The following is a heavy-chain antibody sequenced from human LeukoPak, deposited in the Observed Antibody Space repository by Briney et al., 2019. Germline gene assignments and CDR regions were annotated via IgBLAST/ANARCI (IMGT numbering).Heavy chain of an antibody. D-gene: IGHD3-22*01. V-gene: IGHV3-30-3*01. CDR3: ARDVAPLDFYDSSGYPSYYFDY. J-gene: IGHJ4*02. CDR1: GFTFSSYA. Sequence: PGRSLRLSCAASGFTFSSYAMHWVRQAPGEGLEWVAVISYDGSNKYYADSVKGRFTISRDNSKNTLYLQMNSLRAEDTAVYYCARDVAPLDFYDSSGYPSYYFDYWGQGTLVTVSS. CDR2: ISYDGSNK.